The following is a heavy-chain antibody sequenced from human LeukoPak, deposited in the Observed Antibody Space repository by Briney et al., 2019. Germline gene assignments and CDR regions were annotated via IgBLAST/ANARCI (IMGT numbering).Heavy chain of an antibody. CDR1: GYTFTGYY. D-gene: IGHD3-9*01. CDR2: INPNSGGT. J-gene: IGHJ4*02. V-gene: IGHV1-2*04. CDR3: QKTAYEILTGDISTGDY. Sequence: GDSLKDFCRVSGYTFTGYYLHLVRQTPGQCLECMAWINPNSGGTNYAQKFQGWVTMTTDTSTSTAYMELRSLRSDDTVFFFKQKTAYEILTGDISTGDYWGQGTLVTVSS.